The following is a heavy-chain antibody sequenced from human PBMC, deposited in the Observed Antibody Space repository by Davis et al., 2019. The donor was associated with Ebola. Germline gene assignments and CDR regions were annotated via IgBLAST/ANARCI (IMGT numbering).Heavy chain of an antibody. Sequence: SVKVSCKASGGTFSSYAISWVRQAPGQGLEWMGGIIPIFGTANYAQKFQGRVTITADESTSTAYMELSSLRSEDTAVYYCARPRRDGYNDYYFDYWGQGTLVTVSS. CDR3: ARPRRDGYNDYYFDY. J-gene: IGHJ4*02. V-gene: IGHV1-69*13. D-gene: IGHD5-24*01. CDR2: IIPIFGTA. CDR1: GGTFSSYA.